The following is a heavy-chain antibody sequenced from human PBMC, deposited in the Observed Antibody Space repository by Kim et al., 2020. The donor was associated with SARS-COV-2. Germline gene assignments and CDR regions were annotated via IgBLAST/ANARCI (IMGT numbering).Heavy chain of an antibody. CDR1: GFTFSSYS. V-gene: IGHV3-21*01. J-gene: IGHJ6*02. CDR2: ISSSSSYI. Sequence: GGSLRLSCAASGFTFSSYSMNWVRQAPGKGLEWVSSISSSSSYIYYADSVKGRFTISRDNAKNSLYLQMNSLRAEDTAVYYCARDCASSASRYFDWLYYYGMDVWGQGTTVTVSS. D-gene: IGHD3-9*01. CDR3: ARDCASSASRYFDWLYYYGMDV.